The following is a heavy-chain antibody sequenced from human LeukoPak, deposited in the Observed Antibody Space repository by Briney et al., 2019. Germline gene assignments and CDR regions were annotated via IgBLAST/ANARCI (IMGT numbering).Heavy chain of an antibody. Sequence: GGSLRLSCAASGFTFSSYAMSWVRQAPGKGLEWVSAISGSGGSTYYADSVKGRFTISRDNSKNSLYLQMNSLRAEDTAVYYCARSSGWYHRGPDYYYYYMDVWGKGTTVTVS. CDR1: GFTFSSYA. V-gene: IGHV3-23*01. D-gene: IGHD6-19*01. CDR2: ISGSGGST. CDR3: ARSSGWYHRGPDYYYYYMDV. J-gene: IGHJ6*03.